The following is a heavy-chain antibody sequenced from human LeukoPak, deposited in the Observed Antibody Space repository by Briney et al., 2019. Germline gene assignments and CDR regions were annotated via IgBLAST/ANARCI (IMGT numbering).Heavy chain of an antibody. D-gene: IGHD5-18*01. CDR2: INHSGST. CDR1: GGSFSGYY. CDR3: ARVDTAMVRNFDY. J-gene: IGHJ4*02. V-gene: IGHV4-34*01. Sequence: SETLSLTCAVYGGSFSGYYWSWIRQPPGKGLEWIGEINHSGSTNYNPSLKSRVTISVDTSKNQFSLKPSSVTAADTAVYYCARVDTAMVRNFDYWGQGTLVTVSS.